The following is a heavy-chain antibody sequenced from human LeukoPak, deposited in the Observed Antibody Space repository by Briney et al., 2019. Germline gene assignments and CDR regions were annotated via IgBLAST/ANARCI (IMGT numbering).Heavy chain of an antibody. CDR3: ARRDCRGGLCFSFAS. J-gene: IGHJ5*01. D-gene: IGHD2-8*02. CDR2: IYPSDSNT. Sequence: GDSLKMSCRGAGYSVTKYWSAGVRDRRGKCLEWMGIIYPSDSNTIYSPSFQGQVTISADRSITTAYLQWSSLKASDTHMYYCARRDCRGGLCFSFASSGQGPLVTVSS. V-gene: IGHV5-51*01. CDR1: GYSVTKYW.